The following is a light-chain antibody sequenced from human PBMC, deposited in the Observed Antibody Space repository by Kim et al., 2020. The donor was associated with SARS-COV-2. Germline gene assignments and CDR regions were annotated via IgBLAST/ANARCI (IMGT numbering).Light chain of an antibody. Sequence: GKTVTISCTRSSGSIASNYVQGYQPRPGSAPTTVIYEDNQRPSGVPDRFSGSIDSSSNSASLTISGLKTEDEADYYCQSYDSSNVVFGGGTQLTVL. CDR3: QSYDSSNVV. V-gene: IGLV6-57*03. CDR1: SGSIASNY. CDR2: EDN. J-gene: IGLJ2*01.